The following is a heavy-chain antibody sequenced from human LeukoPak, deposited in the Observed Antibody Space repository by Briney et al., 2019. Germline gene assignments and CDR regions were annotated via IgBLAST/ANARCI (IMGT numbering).Heavy chain of an antibody. Sequence: SVKVSCKASGYTFTSYGISWVRQAPGQGLEWMGWISAYNGNTNYAQKLQGRVTMTTDTSTSTAYMELRSLRSDDTAVYYCARDGLYCSSTSCPFDPWGQGTLVTVSS. D-gene: IGHD2-2*01. J-gene: IGHJ5*02. V-gene: IGHV1-18*01. CDR2: ISAYNGNT. CDR3: ARDGLYCSSTSCPFDP. CDR1: GYTFTSYG.